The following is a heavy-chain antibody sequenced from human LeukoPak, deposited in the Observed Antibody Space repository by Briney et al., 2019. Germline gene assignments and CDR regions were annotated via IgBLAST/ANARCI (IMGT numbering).Heavy chain of an antibody. CDR3: AITYDSSGYYGAFDI. V-gene: IGHV3-7*01. CDR1: GFTFSSYW. D-gene: IGHD3-22*01. Sequence: GGSLRLSCAASGFTFSSYWMSWVRQAPGKGLEWEANIKQDGSEKYYVDSVKGRFTISRDNAKNSLYLQMNSLRAEDTAVYYCAITYDSSGYYGAFDIWGQGTMVTVSS. J-gene: IGHJ3*02. CDR2: IKQDGSEK.